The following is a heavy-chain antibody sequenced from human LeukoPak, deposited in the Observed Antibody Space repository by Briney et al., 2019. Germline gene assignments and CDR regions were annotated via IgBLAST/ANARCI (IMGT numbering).Heavy chain of an antibody. CDR2: IYPGDSDT. V-gene: IGHV5-51*01. Sequence: GESLRISCKGSGYSFTSYWIGWVRQMPGKGLEWMGIIYPGDSDTRYSPSFQGQVTISADKSISTAYLQWSSLKASDTAMYYCAIARFSYGSGSQPYYFDYWGQGTLVTVSS. D-gene: IGHD3-10*01. CDR1: GYSFTSYW. CDR3: AIARFSYGSGSQPYYFDY. J-gene: IGHJ4*02.